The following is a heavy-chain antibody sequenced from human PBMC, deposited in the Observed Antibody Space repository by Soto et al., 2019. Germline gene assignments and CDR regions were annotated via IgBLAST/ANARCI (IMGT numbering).Heavy chain of an antibody. CDR2: IIPIFGTA. Sequence: SVKVSCKXSGGTFSSYAISWVRQAPGQGLEWMGGIIPIFGTANYAQKFQGRVTITADKSTSTAYMELSSLRSEDTAVYYCARAWPRMATIQDYYYYGMDVWGQGTTVTVSS. J-gene: IGHJ6*02. CDR1: GGTFSSYA. D-gene: IGHD5-12*01. CDR3: ARAWPRMATIQDYYYYGMDV. V-gene: IGHV1-69*06.